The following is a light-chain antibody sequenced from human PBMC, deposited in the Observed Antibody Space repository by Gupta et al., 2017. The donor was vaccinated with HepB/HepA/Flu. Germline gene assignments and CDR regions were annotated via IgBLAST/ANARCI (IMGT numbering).Light chain of an antibody. J-gene: IGLJ3*02. V-gene: IGLV8-61*01. CDR1: YGSVSTRYY. CDR2: SKN. Sequence: QTVVTQEPSFSVSPGGTVTLTCGLSYGSVSTRYYPSWYQQTPGQAPRTLIYSKNTRSSGVPDRFSGSIRGNKAALTITGAQADDESDYYCVLYMGSGIWVFGGGTKLTVL. CDR3: VLYMGSGIWV.